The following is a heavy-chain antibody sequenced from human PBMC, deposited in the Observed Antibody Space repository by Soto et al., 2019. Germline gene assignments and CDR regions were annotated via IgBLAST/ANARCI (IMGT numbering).Heavy chain of an antibody. D-gene: IGHD4-4*01. Sequence: AVKCSFNASGCTFSSYAISWLRQAPGQGLECIVGIIPIFGTANYAQNFQGRVTITADESTSTAYMELSTLRSEDTAVYYCATDRSRFDYSWGQGTRVTVSS. CDR1: GCTFSSYA. V-gene: IGHV1-69*13. CDR2: IIPIFGTA. J-gene: IGHJ4*02. CDR3: ATDRSRFDYS.